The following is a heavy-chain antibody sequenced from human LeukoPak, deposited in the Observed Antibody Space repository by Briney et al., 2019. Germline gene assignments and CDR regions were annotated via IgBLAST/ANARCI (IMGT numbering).Heavy chain of an antibody. V-gene: IGHV3-7*01. CDR1: GFTFSNYA. D-gene: IGHD3-16*02. J-gene: IGHJ4*02. Sequence: PGGSLRLSCAASGFTFSNYAMNWVRQAPGKGLEWVANIKQDGSEKYYVDSVKGRFTISRDNAKNSLYLQMKSLRAEDTAVYYCARVKVDHDYVWGSYRDSYYFDYWGQGTLVTVSS. CDR3: ARVKVDHDYVWGSYRDSYYFDY. CDR2: IKQDGSEK.